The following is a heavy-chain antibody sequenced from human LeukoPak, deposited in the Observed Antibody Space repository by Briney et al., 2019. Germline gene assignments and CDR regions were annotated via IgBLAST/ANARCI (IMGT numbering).Heavy chain of an antibody. CDR2: INPNSGGT. J-gene: IGHJ4*02. Sequence: ASVKVSCKASGYTFTGYYMHWVRQALGQGLEWMGWINPNSGGTNYAQKFQGRVTMTRDTSISTAYMELSRLRSDDTAVYYCARNRYNWSYAPTLRYWGQGTLVTVSS. D-gene: IGHD1-7*01. CDR3: ARNRYNWSYAPTLRY. V-gene: IGHV1-2*02. CDR1: GYTFTGYY.